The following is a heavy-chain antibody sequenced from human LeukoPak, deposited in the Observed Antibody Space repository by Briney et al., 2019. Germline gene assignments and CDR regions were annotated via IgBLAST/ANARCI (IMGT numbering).Heavy chain of an antibody. D-gene: IGHD2-15*01. CDR3: ARLPGCSGSSCFRAFDM. CDR1: GVSISGYY. V-gene: IGHV4-4*08. J-gene: IGHJ3*02. Sequence: SETLSLTCTVSGVSISGYYWTWIRQPPGKGLEWIGYSHTSGSTNYNPSLRSRVTMSVDTSKNHFSLKVTSVTAADTAVYYCARLPGCSGSSCFRAFDMWGQGTMVTVSS. CDR2: SHTSGST.